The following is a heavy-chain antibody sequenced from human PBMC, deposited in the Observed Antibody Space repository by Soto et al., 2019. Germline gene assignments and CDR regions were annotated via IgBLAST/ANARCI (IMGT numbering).Heavy chain of an antibody. CDR3: TTVSYSNSVS. CDR2: IGSKTEGGTT. CDR1: GFTFSTTW. Sequence: EVQLVESGGGLVKPGGSLRLSCVASGFTFSTTWMNWVRQAPGKGLEWVGRIGSKTEGGTTNYAAPVKGRFTISRDDSKNTLYLQMDSLKTEDTAVYYCTTVSYSNSVSWGQGILVTVSS. D-gene: IGHD4-4*01. J-gene: IGHJ5*02. V-gene: IGHV3-15*07.